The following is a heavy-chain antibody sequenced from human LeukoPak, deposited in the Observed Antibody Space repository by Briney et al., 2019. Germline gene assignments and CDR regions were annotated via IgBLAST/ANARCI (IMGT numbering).Heavy chain of an antibody. CDR3: ATRMVRGVIITDAAFDI. CDR1: GYSFTSYW. V-gene: IGHV5-51*01. J-gene: IGHJ3*02. CDR2: IYPGDSDT. D-gene: IGHD3-10*01. Sequence: PGESLKISCKGSGYSFTSYWIGWVRQMSGKGLEWMGTIYPGDSDTRYSPSFQGEVTISADKSISTAYLQWSSLQASDTAMYYCATRMVRGVIITDAAFDIWGQGTMVTVSS.